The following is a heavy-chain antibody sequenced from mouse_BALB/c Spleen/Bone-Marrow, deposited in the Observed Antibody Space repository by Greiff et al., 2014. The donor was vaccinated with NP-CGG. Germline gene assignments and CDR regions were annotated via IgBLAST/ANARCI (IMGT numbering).Heavy chain of an antibody. Sequence: VQLQQSDAELVKPGASVKISCKASGYTFTDHAIHWVKQKHEQGLEWIGYISPGNGDIKYNEKFKGKATLTADKSSSTAYMQLNSLTSEESAVYFCKNLWDFDVWGAGTTVTVSS. J-gene: IGHJ1*01. CDR2: ISPGNGDI. CDR3: KNLWDFDV. CDR1: GYTFTDHA. V-gene: IGHV1S53*02.